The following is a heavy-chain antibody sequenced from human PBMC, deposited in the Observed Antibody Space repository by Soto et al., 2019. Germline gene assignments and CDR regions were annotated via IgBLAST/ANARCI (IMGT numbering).Heavy chain of an antibody. Sequence: QVQLVQSGAEVKKPGSSVKVSCKASGGTFSSYAISWVRQAPGQGLEWMGGIIPIFGTANSAQKFQGRVTITADESTSTAYMEPSSLRSEDTAVYYCASHGYSYGYLFDYWGQGTLVTVSS. V-gene: IGHV1-69*12. CDR1: GGTFSSYA. J-gene: IGHJ4*02. CDR2: IIPIFGTA. CDR3: ASHGYSYGYLFDY. D-gene: IGHD5-18*01.